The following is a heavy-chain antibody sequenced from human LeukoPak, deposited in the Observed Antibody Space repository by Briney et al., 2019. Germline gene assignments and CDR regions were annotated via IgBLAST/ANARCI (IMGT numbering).Heavy chain of an antibody. Sequence: SETLSLTCTVSGGSISSGGYYWSWIRQPPGKSLEWIGYIYHSGSTYYNPSLKSRVTISVDRSKNQFSLKLGSVTAADTAVYYCARDAPILSGPGAFDIWGQGTMVTVSS. D-gene: IGHD5-12*01. V-gene: IGHV4-30-2*01. CDR3: ARDAPILSGPGAFDI. J-gene: IGHJ3*02. CDR2: IYHSGST. CDR1: GGSISSGGYY.